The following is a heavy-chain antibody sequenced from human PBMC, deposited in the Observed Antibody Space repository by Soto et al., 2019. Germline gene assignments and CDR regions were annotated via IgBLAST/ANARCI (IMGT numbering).Heavy chain of an antibody. J-gene: IGHJ4*02. D-gene: IGHD3-10*01. V-gene: IGHV4-59*12. CDR1: GGSISSYY. Sequence: SETLSLTCPVSGGSISSYYWSWIRQPPGKGLEWIGYIYYSGSTNYNPSLKSRVTISVDTSKNQFSLKLSSVTAADTAVYYCAREGNYYGSGSPIYFDYWGQGTLVTVSS. CDR3: AREGNYYGSGSPIYFDY. CDR2: IYYSGST.